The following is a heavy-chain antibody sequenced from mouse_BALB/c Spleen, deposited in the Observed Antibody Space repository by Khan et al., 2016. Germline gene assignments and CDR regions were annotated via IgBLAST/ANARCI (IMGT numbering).Heavy chain of an antibody. J-gene: IGHJ2*01. CDR3: TRGNCFDY. V-gene: IGHV5-6-4*01. CDR1: GFTFSSYT. Sequence: EVELVESGGGLVKPGGSLKLSCAASGFTFSSYTMSWIRQTPEKRLEWVATISSGGNYTYYPDSVKGRLTISRDNAKSTLYLQMSSLKSEDTAMYCCTRGNCFDYWGQGTTLTVSS. CDR2: ISSGGNYT.